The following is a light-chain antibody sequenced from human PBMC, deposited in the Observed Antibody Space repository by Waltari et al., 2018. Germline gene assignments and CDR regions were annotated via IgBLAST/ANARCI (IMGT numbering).Light chain of an antibody. J-gene: IGLJ2*01. Sequence: QSALTQPASVSGSPGPSIPISCTGTSRDVWRYKFVSWYQQNPGKAPKIMIYEVTKRPSGVSNRFSGSKSGNTASLTISGLQADDEADYYCCSYAGSSTFLFGGGTKLTVL. V-gene: IGLV2-23*02. CDR2: EVT. CDR1: SRDVWRYKF. CDR3: CSYAGSSTFL.